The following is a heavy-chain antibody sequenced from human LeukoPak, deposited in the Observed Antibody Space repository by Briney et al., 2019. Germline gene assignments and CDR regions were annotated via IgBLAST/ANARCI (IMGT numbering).Heavy chain of an antibody. J-gene: IGHJ4*02. CDR2: VSGSGGST. D-gene: IGHD5-12*01. V-gene: IGHV3-23*01. CDR1: EFTFSSFC. CDR3: AKDLDIVATITGN. Sequence: GGSLRLSCAASEFTFSSFCMNWVRQAPGKGLEWVSGVSGSGGSTYYADSVKGRFTISRDNSKNTLYLQMNSLRAEDTAVYYCAKDLDIVATITGNWGQGTLVTVSS.